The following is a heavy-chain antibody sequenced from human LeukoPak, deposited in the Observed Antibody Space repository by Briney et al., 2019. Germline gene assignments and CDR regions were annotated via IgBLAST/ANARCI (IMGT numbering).Heavy chain of an antibody. Sequence: ASVKVSCKASGYTFTSYDVSWVRQASGQGLEWVGWMNPNSGNTGHAQNFQGRVTMTRDTSISTAYMELTSLRSEDTAIYYCARGITSDYWGQGILITVSS. J-gene: IGHJ4*02. V-gene: IGHV1-8*01. CDR2: MNPNSGNT. CDR3: ARGITSDY. CDR1: GYTFTSYD.